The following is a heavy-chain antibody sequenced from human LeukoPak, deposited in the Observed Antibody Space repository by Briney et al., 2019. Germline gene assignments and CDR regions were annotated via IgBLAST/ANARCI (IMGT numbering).Heavy chain of an antibody. Sequence: SETLSLTCAVYGGSFSGYYWSWIRQPAGKGLEWIGRIYTSGSTNYNPSLKSRVTISVDTSKNQFSLKLSSVTAADTAVYYCARDRVYYYYYYMDVWGKGTTVTISS. J-gene: IGHJ6*03. CDR1: GGSFSGYY. CDR3: ARDRVYYYYYYMDV. CDR2: IYTSGST. D-gene: IGHD3-3*01. V-gene: IGHV4-4*07.